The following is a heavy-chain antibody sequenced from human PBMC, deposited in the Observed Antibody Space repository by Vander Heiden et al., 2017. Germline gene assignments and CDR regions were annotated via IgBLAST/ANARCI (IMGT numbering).Heavy chain of an antibody. CDR2: IYWNDLK. J-gene: IGHJ2*01. Sequence: QITLKESGPTLVKPIQTLTLTCTFSGFSLMTSGVGVGWLRQPPGKAPEWLALIYWNDLKRYSPSLNNRLFITMDTSKDQVVLTMTNMDPLDTATYYCAYHYWFFHVWGRGTLVTVSS. CDR1: GFSLMTSGVG. V-gene: IGHV2-5*01. CDR3: AYHYWFFHV.